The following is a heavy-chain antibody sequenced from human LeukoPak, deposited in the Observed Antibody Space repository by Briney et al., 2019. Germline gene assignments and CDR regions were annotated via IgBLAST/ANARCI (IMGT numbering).Heavy chain of an antibody. CDR2: INHSGST. CDR1: GGSFSGYY. D-gene: IGHD5-24*01. Sequence: SETLSLTCAVYGGSFSGYYWSWIRQPPGKGLEGIGEINHSGSTNYNPSLKSRVTISVDTSKNQFSLKLSSVTAADTAVYYCARGFSFVQMATITSFDYWGQGTLVTVSS. V-gene: IGHV4-34*01. J-gene: IGHJ4*02. CDR3: ARGFSFVQMATITSFDY.